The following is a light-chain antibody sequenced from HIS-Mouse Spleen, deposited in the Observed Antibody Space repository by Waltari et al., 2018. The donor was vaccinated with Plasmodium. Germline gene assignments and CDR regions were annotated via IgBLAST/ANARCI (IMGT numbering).Light chain of an antibody. CDR3: YSTDSSGNHRV. CDR2: EDS. Sequence: SYELTQPPSVSVSPGQTARITCSGDALTKNYAYWYQQKSGQAPGLVIYEDSKRPHGIPERFSGSSSGTMATLTISGAQVEDEADYYCYSTDSSGNHRVFGGGTKLTVL. J-gene: IGLJ3*02. CDR1: ALTKNY. V-gene: IGLV3-10*01.